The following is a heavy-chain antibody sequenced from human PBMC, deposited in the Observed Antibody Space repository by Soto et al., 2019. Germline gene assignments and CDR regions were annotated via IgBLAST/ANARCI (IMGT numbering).Heavy chain of an antibody. D-gene: IGHD5-18*01. V-gene: IGHV3-74*01. CDR3: AKTATAVVTSIGY. Sequence: PGGSLRLSCAASGFTFSGYWMHWVRQAPGKGLVWVSRINMDGTTTNYADSVRGRFTISRDNAKNTVYLQMNSLRAEDTAVYYCAKTATAVVTSIGYWGQGTLVTVSS. CDR2: INMDGTTT. CDR1: GFTFSGYW. J-gene: IGHJ4*02.